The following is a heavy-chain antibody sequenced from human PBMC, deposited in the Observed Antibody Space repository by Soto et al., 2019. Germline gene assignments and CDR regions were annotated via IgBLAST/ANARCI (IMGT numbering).Heavy chain of an antibody. D-gene: IGHD3-9*01. V-gene: IGHV3-21*01. Sequence: GGSLRLSCAASGFTFSSYSMNWVRQAPGKGLEWVSSISSSSSYIYYADSVKGRFTISRDDAKNSLYLQMNSLRAEDTAVYYCARDLSNYDILTGLINWGQGTLVTVSS. CDR1: GFTFSSYS. J-gene: IGHJ4*02. CDR2: ISSSSSYI. CDR3: ARDLSNYDILTGLIN.